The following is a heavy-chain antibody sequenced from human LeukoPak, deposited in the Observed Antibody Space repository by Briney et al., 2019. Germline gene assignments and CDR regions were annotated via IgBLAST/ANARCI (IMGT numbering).Heavy chain of an antibody. Sequence: GASVKVSCKASGYTFTNFDINWVRQATGQGLEWMGWMNPNSGNTGYAQRFQGRVTITRNTSVSTAYMELSSLRSEDTAVYYCARGPYYGSGSYYYNYWGQGTLVTVSS. CDR2: MNPNSGNT. J-gene: IGHJ4*02. CDR1: GYTFTNFD. CDR3: ARGPYYGSGSYYYNY. V-gene: IGHV1-8*03. D-gene: IGHD3-10*01.